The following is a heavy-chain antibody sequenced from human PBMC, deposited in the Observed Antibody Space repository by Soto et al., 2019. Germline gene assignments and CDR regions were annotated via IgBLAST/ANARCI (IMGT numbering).Heavy chain of an antibody. CDR1: GDSISRYY. D-gene: IGHD3-10*01. CDR2: IYYSGQT. Sequence: QVQLQESGPGLVKPSETLSLTCTVSGDSISRYYWSWIRLSPGKGLEWIGYIYYSGQTNYNPSVKSRVTISVDRTKNQFSLKLSSVTAADTAVYYCARDQGGEFLKGSGMDVWGQGTTVTDSS. J-gene: IGHJ6*02. CDR3: ARDQGGEFLKGSGMDV. V-gene: IGHV4-59*01.